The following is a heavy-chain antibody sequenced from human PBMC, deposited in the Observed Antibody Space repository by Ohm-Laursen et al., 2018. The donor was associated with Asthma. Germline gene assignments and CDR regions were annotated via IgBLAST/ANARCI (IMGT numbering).Heavy chain of an antibody. Sequence: SVNLSCKASLGAFSSYGISWVRQAPGHGLEGMGWINTNTGNQTYAQGFAGRFVFSLDTSVSTAYLQISSLKAEDTAVYYCARELPSSRRRVADYWGQGTLVTVSS. V-gene: IGHV7-4-1*02. J-gene: IGHJ4*02. CDR3: ARELPSSRRRVADY. CDR2: INTNTGNQ. D-gene: IGHD6-13*01. CDR1: LGAFSSYG.